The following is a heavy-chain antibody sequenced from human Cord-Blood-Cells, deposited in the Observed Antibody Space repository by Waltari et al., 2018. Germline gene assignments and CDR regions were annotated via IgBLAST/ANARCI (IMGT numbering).Heavy chain of an antibody. D-gene: IGHD3-3*01. CDR2: IFSNDEK. V-gene: IGHV2-26*01. J-gene: IGHJ6*03. CDR1: GFSLSNARMG. CDR3: ARIRQGRYDFWSGYFSGGLMNQYYYYYMDV. Sequence: QVTLKESGPVLVKPTETLTLTCTVSGFSLSNARMGVSWIRQPPGKVLEWLAHIFSNDEKSYSTSLKSRLTISKDTSKSQVVLTMTNMDPVDTATYYCARIRQGRYDFWSGYFSGGLMNQYYYYYMDVWGKGTTVTVSS.